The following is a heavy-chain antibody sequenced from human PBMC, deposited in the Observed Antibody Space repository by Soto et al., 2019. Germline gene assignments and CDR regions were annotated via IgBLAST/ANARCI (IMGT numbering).Heavy chain of an antibody. CDR2: IDYNGVT. Sequence: SVTLPLTCTVSGGSIYRSGYYWGWIRQPPGRGLEWIGNIDYNGVTYSNPSLKSRVTISRDTSKNQFSLKLASVTAADTALYYCGKVLVGATGHTDSDSWGPGTLVTVSS. V-gene: IGHV4-39*01. CDR1: GGSIYRSGYY. J-gene: IGHJ4*02. CDR3: GKVLVGATGHTDSDS. D-gene: IGHD2-15*01.